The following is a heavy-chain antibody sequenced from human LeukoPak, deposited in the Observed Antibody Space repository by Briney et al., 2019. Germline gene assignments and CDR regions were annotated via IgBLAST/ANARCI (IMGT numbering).Heavy chain of an antibody. CDR3: ARDPSWGSGY. CDR2: IGTRGDGI. J-gene: IGHJ4*02. Sequence: GGSLRLSCVASDFTFSSYTMIWVRQAPAKALEWVSVIGTRGDGIHYADSVKGRFTISRDDSKNTLYLQMNSLRAEDTAVYYCARDPSWGSGYWGQGTLVTVSS. CDR1: DFTFSSYT. D-gene: IGHD2-2*01. V-gene: IGHV3-23*01.